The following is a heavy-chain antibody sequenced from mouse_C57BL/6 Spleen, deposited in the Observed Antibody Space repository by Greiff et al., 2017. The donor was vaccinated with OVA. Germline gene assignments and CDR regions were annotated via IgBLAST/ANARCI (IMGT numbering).Heavy chain of an antibody. CDR2: IDPSDSYT. CDR1: GYTFTSYW. V-gene: IGHV1-50*01. Sequence: VQLQQPGAELVKPGASVKLSCKASGYTFTSYWMQWVKQRPGQGLEWIGEIDPSDSYTNYNQKFKGKATLTVDTSSSTAYMQLSSLTSEDSAVYYCASRWLLPFDYWGQGTTLTVSS. J-gene: IGHJ2*01. CDR3: ASRWLLPFDY. D-gene: IGHD2-3*01.